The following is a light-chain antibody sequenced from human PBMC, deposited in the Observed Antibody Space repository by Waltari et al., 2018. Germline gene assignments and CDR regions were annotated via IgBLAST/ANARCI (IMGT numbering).Light chain of an antibody. V-gene: IGKV2-30*02. J-gene: IGKJ2*01. Sequence: DVVMTQSPLSLPVTLGQPASISCRSSQSLVHTDGNTYLNWCQQKPGQPPRRLIYKISRREARDPDRCSGSGSGTDFTMKISRVEAEDVGVYYCMQGSHWPRTFGQGTKLEI. CDR2: KIS. CDR3: MQGSHWPRT. CDR1: QSLVHTDGNTY.